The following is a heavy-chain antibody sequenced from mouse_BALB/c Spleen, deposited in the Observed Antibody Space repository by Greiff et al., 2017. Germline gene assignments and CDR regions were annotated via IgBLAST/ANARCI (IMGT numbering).Heavy chain of an antibody. J-gene: IGHJ3*01. CDR1: GFNIKDTY. V-gene: IGHV14-3*02. CDR3: AREKVYRYDEGNWFAY. D-gene: IGHD2-14*01. Sequence: EVQLQQSGAELVKPGASVKLSCTASGFNIKDTYMHWVKQRPEQGLEWIGRIDPANGNTKYDPKFQGKATITADTSSNTAYLQLSSLTSEDTAVYYCAREKVYRYDEGNWFAYWGRGTLVTVSA. CDR2: IDPANGNT.